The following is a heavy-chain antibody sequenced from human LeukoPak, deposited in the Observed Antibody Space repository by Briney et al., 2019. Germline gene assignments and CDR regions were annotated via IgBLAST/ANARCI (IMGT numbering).Heavy chain of an antibody. CDR1: GIILSSYW. J-gene: IGHJ4*02. Sequence: PGGSLRLSCAASGIILSSYWMSWVRQAPGKGLEWVANIKQDGSEKWYVDSVKGRFTISRDNAKNSLYLQMNSLRAEDTAVYYCARPLVGATTHVAGYWGQGTLVTVSS. CDR3: ARPLVGATTHVAGY. V-gene: IGHV3-7*01. D-gene: IGHD1-26*01. CDR2: IKQDGSEK.